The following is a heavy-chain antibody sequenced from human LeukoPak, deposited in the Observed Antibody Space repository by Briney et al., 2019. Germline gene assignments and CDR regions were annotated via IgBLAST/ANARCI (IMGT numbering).Heavy chain of an antibody. CDR2: INPNSGGT. V-gene: IGHV1-2*02. Sequence: ASVKVSCKASGYTFTDYYMHWVRQAPGQGLEWMGWINPNSGGTNYAQKFQGRVTMTTDTSTSTAYMELRSLRSDDTAVYYCARGPDYDYVWGSYRGGLYYFDYWGQGTLVTVSS. CDR3: ARGPDYDYVWGSYRGGLYYFDY. D-gene: IGHD3-16*02. J-gene: IGHJ4*02. CDR1: GYTFTDYY.